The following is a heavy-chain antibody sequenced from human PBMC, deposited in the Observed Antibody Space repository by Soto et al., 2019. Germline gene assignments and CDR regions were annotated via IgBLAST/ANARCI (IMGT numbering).Heavy chain of an antibody. J-gene: IGHJ6*02. Sequence: SLTCAVYGGSFSGYYWSWIRQPPGKGLEWIGEINHSGSTNYNPSLKSRVTISVDTSKNQFSLKLSSVTAADTAVYYCARVLVRGVITYYYYYGMDVWGQGTTVTVSS. CDR1: GGSFSGYY. CDR2: INHSGST. V-gene: IGHV4-34*01. CDR3: ARVLVRGVITYYYYYGMDV. D-gene: IGHD3-10*01.